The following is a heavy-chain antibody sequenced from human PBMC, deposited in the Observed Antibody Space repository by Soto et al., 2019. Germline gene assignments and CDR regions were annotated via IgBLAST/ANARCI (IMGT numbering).Heavy chain of an antibody. CDR1: GFSFSTST. D-gene: IGHD1-1*01. J-gene: IGHJ4*02. Sequence: EVQLVESGGGLVKPGGSLRLSCAASGFSFSTSTMNWVRQAPGKGLEFVSSIGRTGIDRYYIDSVKGRFTISRDNAQKSLYLQMNSLRAEDTALYYCVCDDNRRYWGQGTLVTVSS. CDR2: IGRTGIDR. V-gene: IGHV3-21*01. CDR3: VCDDNRRY.